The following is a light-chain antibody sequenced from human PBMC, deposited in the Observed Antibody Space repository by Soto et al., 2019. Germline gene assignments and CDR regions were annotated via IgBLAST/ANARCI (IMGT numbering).Light chain of an antibody. CDR2: LEGSGSY. Sequence: QPVLTQSSSASASLGSSVKLTCTLSSGHSTYIIAWHQQQPGKAPRYLMKLEGSGSYNKGSGIPDRFSGSSPGADRYLTISNLQFEDEADYYCETWDTNVVVFGGGTKLTVL. J-gene: IGLJ2*01. CDR3: ETWDTNVVV. V-gene: IGLV4-60*02. CDR1: SGHSTYI.